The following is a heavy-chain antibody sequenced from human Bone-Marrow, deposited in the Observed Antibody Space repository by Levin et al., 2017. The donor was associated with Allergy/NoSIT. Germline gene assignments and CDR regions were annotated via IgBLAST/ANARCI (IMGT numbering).Heavy chain of an antibody. CDR3: ARHVGSYYGPGTFDV. CDR1: DGSISSSSYY. V-gene: IGHV4-39*01. CDR2: IYYSGST. Sequence: SETLSLTCTVSDGSISSSSYYWGWIRQPPGKGLEWIGSIYYSGSTYYNSSLKSRVTISVDTSKNQFSLKLSSVTAADTAVYYCARHVGSYYGPGTFDVWGQGTMVTVSS. J-gene: IGHJ3*01. D-gene: IGHD1-26*01.